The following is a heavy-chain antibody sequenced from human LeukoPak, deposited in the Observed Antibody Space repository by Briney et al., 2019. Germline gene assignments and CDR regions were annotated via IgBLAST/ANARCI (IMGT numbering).Heavy chain of an antibody. J-gene: IGHJ5*02. CDR3: ARGAYYYDSSGYPNWFDP. CDR1: GGTFSSYA. CDR2: IIPIFGIA. D-gene: IGHD3-22*01. Sequence: SVKVSCKASGGTFSSYAISWVRQAPGQGLEWMGWIIPIFGIANYAQKFQGRVTITADKSTSTAYMELSSLRSEDTAVYYCARGAYYYDSSGYPNWFDPWGQGTLVTVSS. V-gene: IGHV1-69*17.